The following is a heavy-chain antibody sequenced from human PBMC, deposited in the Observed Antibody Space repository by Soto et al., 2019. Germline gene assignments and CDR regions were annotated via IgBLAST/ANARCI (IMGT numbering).Heavy chain of an antibody. CDR1: GFTFSSYA. D-gene: IGHD3-10*01. Sequence: GGSLRLSCAASGFTFSSYAMSWVRQAPGKGLEWVSAISGSGGSTYYADSVKGRFTISRDNSKNTLYLQMISLRAEDTAVYYCAKDLGLLWFGELLPHDYWGQGTLVTVSS. V-gene: IGHV3-23*01. CDR2: ISGSGGST. CDR3: AKDLGLLWFGELLPHDY. J-gene: IGHJ4*02.